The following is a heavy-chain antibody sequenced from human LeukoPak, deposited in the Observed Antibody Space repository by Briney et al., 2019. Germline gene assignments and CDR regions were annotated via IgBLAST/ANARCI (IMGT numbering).Heavy chain of an antibody. Sequence: GESLKISCKGSGYSFTSYWIGWVRQMPGKGLEWMGIIYPGDSDTRYSPSFQGQVTISADKSISTAYPQWSSLKASDTAMYYCARHSLPYYYDSSGLNWFDPWGQGTLVTVSS. CDR1: GYSFTSYW. V-gene: IGHV5-51*01. D-gene: IGHD3-22*01. J-gene: IGHJ5*02. CDR2: IYPGDSDT. CDR3: ARHSLPYYYDSSGLNWFDP.